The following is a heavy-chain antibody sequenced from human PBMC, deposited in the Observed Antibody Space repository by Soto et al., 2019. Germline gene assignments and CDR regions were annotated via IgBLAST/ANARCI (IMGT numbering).Heavy chain of an antibody. Sequence: SSETLSLTCAVYGGSFSGYYWSWIRQPPGKGLEWIGEINHSGSTNYNPSLKSRVTISVDTSKNQFSLKLSSVTAADTAVYYCARFSSSWYYYYGMDVWGQGTTVTVSS. J-gene: IGHJ6*02. D-gene: IGHD6-13*01. V-gene: IGHV4-34*01. CDR1: GGSFSGYY. CDR3: ARFSSSWYYYYGMDV. CDR2: INHSGST.